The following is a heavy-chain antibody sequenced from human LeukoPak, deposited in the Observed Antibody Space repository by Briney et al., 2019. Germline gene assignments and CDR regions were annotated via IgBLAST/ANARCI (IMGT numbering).Heavy chain of an antibody. CDR3: ARDLDAYSSGWYDFDY. Sequence: ASVKVSCKASGYTFTGYYMHWVRQAPGQGLEWMGRINPNSGGTNYAQKFQGRVTMTRDTSISTAYVELSRLRSDDTAVYYCARDLDAYSSGWYDFDYWGQGTLVTVSS. D-gene: IGHD6-19*01. CDR1: GYTFTGYY. J-gene: IGHJ4*02. CDR2: INPNSGGT. V-gene: IGHV1-2*06.